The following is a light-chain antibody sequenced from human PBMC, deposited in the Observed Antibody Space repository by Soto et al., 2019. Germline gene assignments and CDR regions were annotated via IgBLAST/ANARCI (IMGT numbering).Light chain of an antibody. Sequence: QLVLTQSSSASASLGSSVTLTCTLSSGHSSYIIAWHQQQPGKAPRYLMKLERSGSYNKGSGVPDRFSGSSSGADRYLTISNLQFEDEADYYCETWDSNSWVFGGGTKLTVL. CDR3: ETWDSNSWV. V-gene: IGLV4-60*02. CDR2: LERSGSY. CDR1: SGHSSYI. J-gene: IGLJ3*02.